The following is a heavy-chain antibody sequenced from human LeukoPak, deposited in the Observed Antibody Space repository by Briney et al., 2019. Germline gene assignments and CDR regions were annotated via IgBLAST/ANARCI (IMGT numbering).Heavy chain of an antibody. Sequence: GGSLRLSCAASGSTFSSYAVHWVRQAPGKGLEWVADISYDGRIKYYADSVKGRFTISRDNSKNTLYLQMNSLRAEDTAVYYCAREVTVSTTSQFDSWGQGTLVTVST. J-gene: IGHJ4*02. D-gene: IGHD5/OR15-5a*01. CDR1: GSTFSSYA. CDR3: AREVTVSTTSQFDS. CDR2: ISYDGRIK. V-gene: IGHV3-30*04.